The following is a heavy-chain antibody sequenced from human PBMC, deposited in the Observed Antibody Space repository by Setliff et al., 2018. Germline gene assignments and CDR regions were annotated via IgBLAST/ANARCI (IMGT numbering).Heavy chain of an antibody. Sequence: KTSETLSLTCAVYGGSFRGFYWTWIRQPPGEGLEWIGEINHSGSSVYNPSLESRVSISVDTSKNQISLNLNSVTVADTAVYYCARQIRPGIALTGGLDYWGQGALVTVSS. CDR1: GGSFRGFY. V-gene: IGHV4-34*01. CDR2: INHSGSS. D-gene: IGHD2-8*02. CDR3: ARQIRPGIALTGGLDY. J-gene: IGHJ4*02.